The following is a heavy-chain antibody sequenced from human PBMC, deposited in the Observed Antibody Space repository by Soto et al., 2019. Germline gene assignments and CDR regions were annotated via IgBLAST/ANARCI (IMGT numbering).Heavy chain of an antibody. Sequence: PGGSLRPPCAASEFPLSGYSRNWVRPAPGKGLEWVSSISSSSSYIYYADSVKGRFTISRDNAKNSLYLQMNSLRAEDTVVYYCARVAVAGTAHAFDIWRQGTMFTVS. CDR2: ISSSSSYI. CDR3: ARVAVAGTAHAFDI. D-gene: IGHD6-19*01. CDR1: EFPLSGYS. V-gene: IGHV3-21*01. J-gene: IGHJ3*02.